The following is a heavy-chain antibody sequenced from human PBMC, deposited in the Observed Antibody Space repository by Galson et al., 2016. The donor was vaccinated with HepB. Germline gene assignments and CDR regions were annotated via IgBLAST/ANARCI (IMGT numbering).Heavy chain of an antibody. V-gene: IGHV3-49*03. CDR1: GFAFGDYA. CDR2: IRSKGYGGTT. Sequence: SLRLSCATSGFAFGDYAMSWFRQAPGKGLEWVGFIRSKGYGGTTEYAASVKGRFTISRDDSKSIAYLQMNSLAAEDTAIYYCAKSRGDYWNYFGPWGQGTLVTVSS. J-gene: IGHJ5*02. CDR3: AKSRGDYWNYFGP. D-gene: IGHD1-7*01.